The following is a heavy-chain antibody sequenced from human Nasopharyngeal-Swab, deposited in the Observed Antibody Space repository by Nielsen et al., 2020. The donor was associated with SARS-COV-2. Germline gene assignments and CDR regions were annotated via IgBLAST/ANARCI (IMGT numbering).Heavy chain of an antibody. V-gene: IGHV3-23*01. CDR3: AKAARITMIVAYDY. CDR2: ISGSGGST. Sequence: VRQAPGKGLEWVSAISGSGGSTYYADSVKGRFTISRDNSKNTLYLQMNSLRAEDTAVYYCAKAARITMIVAYDYWGQGTLVTVSS. J-gene: IGHJ4*02. D-gene: IGHD3-22*01.